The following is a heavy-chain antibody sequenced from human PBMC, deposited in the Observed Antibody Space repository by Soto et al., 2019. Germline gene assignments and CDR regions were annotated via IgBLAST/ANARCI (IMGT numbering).Heavy chain of an antibody. Sequence: GGSLRLSCAASGFTFSSYAMSWVRQAPGKGLEWVSAISGSGGSTYYADSVKGRFTISRDNSKNTLYLQMNSLRAEDTAVYYCAKDSGYSGYERHPSDYWGQGTLVTVSS. D-gene: IGHD5-12*01. J-gene: IGHJ4*02. CDR1: GFTFSSYA. V-gene: IGHV3-23*01. CDR2: ISGSGGST. CDR3: AKDSGYSGYERHPSDY.